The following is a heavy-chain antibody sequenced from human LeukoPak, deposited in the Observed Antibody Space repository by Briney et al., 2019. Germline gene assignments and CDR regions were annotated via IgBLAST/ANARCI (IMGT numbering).Heavy chain of an antibody. CDR2: MQYDGSIK. CDR1: GFTFSSYD. CDR3: ARVRGGDYAFDY. J-gene: IGHJ4*02. Sequence: GGSLRLSCAASGFTFSSYDMHWVRQAPGKGLEWVAFMQYDGSIKYYADSVKGRFTISRDNSKNTLYLQMDSLRADDTAVFFCARVRGGDYAFDYWGQGTLVTVSS. D-gene: IGHD4-17*01. V-gene: IGHV3-30*02.